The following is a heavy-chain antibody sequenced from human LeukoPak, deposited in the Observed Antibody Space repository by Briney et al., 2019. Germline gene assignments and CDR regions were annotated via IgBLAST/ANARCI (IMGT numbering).Heavy chain of an antibody. CDR3: ARAYGGNDDAFDI. CDR2: IYYSGST. CDR1: GGSISGYY. J-gene: IGHJ3*02. D-gene: IGHD4-23*01. V-gene: IGHV4-59*08. Sequence: KSSETLSLTCTVSGGSISGYYWSRVRQPPGKGLEWIGYIYYSGSTSYNPSLKSRVTILVDTSKNQFSLRLSSVTAADTAVYYCARAYGGNDDAFDIWGQGTMVTVSS.